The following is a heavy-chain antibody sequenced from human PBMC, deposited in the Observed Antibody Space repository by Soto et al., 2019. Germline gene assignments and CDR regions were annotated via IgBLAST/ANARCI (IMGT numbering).Heavy chain of an antibody. CDR1: GYTFTSYG. CDR3: ARVSSDWLLFSYYYYYMDV. J-gene: IGHJ6*03. D-gene: IGHD3-9*01. Sequence: ASVKVSCKASGYTFTSYGISWVRQAPGQGLEWMGWISAYNGNTNYAQKLQGRVTMTTDTSTSTAYMELRSLRSDDTAVYYCARVSSDWLLFSYYYYYMDVWGKGTTVTVSS. CDR2: ISAYNGNT. V-gene: IGHV1-18*01.